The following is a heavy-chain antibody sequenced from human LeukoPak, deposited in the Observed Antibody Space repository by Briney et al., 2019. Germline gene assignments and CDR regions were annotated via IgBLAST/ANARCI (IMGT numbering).Heavy chain of an antibody. J-gene: IGHJ4*02. V-gene: IGHV1-2*02. Sequence: ASVKVSCKASGYTFTGYYMHWVRQAPGQGLEWMGWINPNSGGTNYAQKFQGRVTMTRDTSISTAYMELSRLRSDDTAVYYCARDDGVWFGELFQVDYWGQGTLVTVSS. CDR2: INPNSGGT. CDR3: ARDDGVWFGELFQVDY. CDR1: GYTFTGYY. D-gene: IGHD3-10*01.